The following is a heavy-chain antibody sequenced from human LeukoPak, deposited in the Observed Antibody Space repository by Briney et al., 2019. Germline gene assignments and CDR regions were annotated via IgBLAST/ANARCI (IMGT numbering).Heavy chain of an antibody. V-gene: IGHV4-61*02. CDR1: GGSISGSNYY. J-gene: IGHJ4*02. Sequence: SETLSLTCSVSGGSISGSNYYWSWIRQPAGKGLEWIGRIYTSESTNYNPSLKSRVTISVDTSRNQFSLKLSSVTAADTAVYYCARGLWFGDENPPYFDYWGQGILVTVSS. CDR2: IYTSEST. CDR3: ARGLWFGDENPPYFDY. D-gene: IGHD3-10*01.